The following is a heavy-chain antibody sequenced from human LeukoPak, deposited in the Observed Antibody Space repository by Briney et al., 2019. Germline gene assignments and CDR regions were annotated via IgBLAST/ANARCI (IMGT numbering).Heavy chain of an antibody. V-gene: IGHV4-4*07. J-gene: IGHJ5*02. D-gene: IGHD3-10*01. CDR2: IYTSGST. CDR1: GGSISSYY. Sequence: SETLSLTCTVSGGSISSYYWSWIRQPAGKGLEWIGRIYTSGSTNYNPSLKSRVTISLDTSKNQFSLKLYSVTAADTAVYYCARSHASGSYYNLNDLWGQGTLVTVSS. CDR3: ARSHASGSYYNLNDL.